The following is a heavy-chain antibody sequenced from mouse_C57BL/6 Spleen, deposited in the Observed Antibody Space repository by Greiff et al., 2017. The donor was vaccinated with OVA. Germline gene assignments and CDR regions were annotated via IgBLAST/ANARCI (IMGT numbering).Heavy chain of an antibody. CDR1: GYTFTSYW. CDR3: ARSGIYYGNYADY. D-gene: IGHD2-1*01. J-gene: IGHJ2*01. Sequence: QVQLQQPGTELVKPGASVKLSCKASGYTFTSYWMHWVKQRPGQGLEWIGNINPSNGGTNYNEKFNSKATLTVDKSSSTAYMQLSSLTSEDSAVYYCARSGIYYGNYADYWGQGTTLTVSS. CDR2: INPSNGGT. V-gene: IGHV1-53*01.